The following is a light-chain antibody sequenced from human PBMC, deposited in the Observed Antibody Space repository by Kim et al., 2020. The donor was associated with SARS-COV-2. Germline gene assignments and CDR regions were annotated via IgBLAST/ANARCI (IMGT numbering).Light chain of an antibody. Sequence: SAYVGDRVTIPCQASQDISNFFNWYQQKPGKAPRLLIYDASNLETGVPSRFSGSGSGTDFTFPISSLQPEDIATYYCQQYDNPPYTFGQGTKLEIK. V-gene: IGKV1-33*01. CDR2: DAS. CDR1: QDISNF. CDR3: QQYDNPPYT. J-gene: IGKJ2*01.